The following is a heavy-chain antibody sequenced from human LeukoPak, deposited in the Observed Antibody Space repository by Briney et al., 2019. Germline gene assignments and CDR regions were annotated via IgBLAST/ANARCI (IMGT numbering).Heavy chain of an antibody. Sequence: GGSLRLSCAASGFTFRSYDMHWVRQATGKGLEWVSGIGTAGEIYYPGSVKGRFSISRENAKNSLYLQMNSLRAGDTAVYYCARAAYSSTWYSRYFDLWGRGTLVTVSS. V-gene: IGHV3-13*01. J-gene: IGHJ2*01. CDR1: GFTFRSYD. D-gene: IGHD6-13*01. CDR2: IGTAGEI. CDR3: ARAAYSSTWYSRYFDL.